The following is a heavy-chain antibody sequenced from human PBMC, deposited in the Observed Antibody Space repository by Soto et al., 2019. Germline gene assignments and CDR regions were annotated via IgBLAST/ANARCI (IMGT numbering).Heavy chain of an antibody. CDR2: FKSVGAGGTT. D-gene: IGHD5-12*01. J-gene: IGHJ4*02. CDR1: GLTFSDAW. V-gene: IGHV3-15*07. Sequence: EVHVVESGGGLVKPGGSLRLSCTVSGLTFSDAWLNWVRQAPGKGLEWVGRFKSVGAGGTTEYAAPVKGRFTLSRDDLQNTMYLQMNSLKTDDTDVYFCMWESKFYSSWQWGRGTLVTVSS. CDR3: MWESKFYSSWQ.